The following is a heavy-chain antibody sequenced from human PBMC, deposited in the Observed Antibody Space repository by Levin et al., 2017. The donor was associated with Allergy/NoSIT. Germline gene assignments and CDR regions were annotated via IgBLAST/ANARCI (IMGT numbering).Heavy chain of an antibody. D-gene: IGHD3-22*01. CDR1: GFTFSNYW. J-gene: IGHJ4*02. CDR3: SRVGKDENVYYSGDY. V-gene: IGHV3-74*01. Sequence: ASVKVSCAASGFTFSNYWMHWVRQAPGKGLVWVSRINSDGTNTYYADSVKGRFTISRDNAKNTLYLQIDTVRAEDTAVYYCSRVGKDENVYYSGDYWGQGTLVTVSS. CDR2: INSDGTNT.